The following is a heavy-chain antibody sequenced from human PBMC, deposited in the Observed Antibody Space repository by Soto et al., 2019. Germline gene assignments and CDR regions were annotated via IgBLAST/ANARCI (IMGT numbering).Heavy chain of an antibody. CDR2: IIPIFGTA. CDR3: ARLEGRGYDFWSGYDLGMDV. Sequence: GASVKVSCKASGGTFSSYAISWLRQSPGQGLEWMGGIIPIFGTANYAQKFQGRVTITADESTSTAYMELSSLRSEDTAVYYCARLEGRGYDFWSGYDLGMDVWGQGTTVTVSS. J-gene: IGHJ6*02. V-gene: IGHV1-69*13. CDR1: GGTFSSYA. D-gene: IGHD3-3*01.